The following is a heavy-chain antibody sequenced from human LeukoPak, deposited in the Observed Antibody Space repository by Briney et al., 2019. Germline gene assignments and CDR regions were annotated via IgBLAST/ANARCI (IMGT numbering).Heavy chain of an antibody. CDR2: IYSGGNT. CDR1: GFTVSSNY. J-gene: IGHJ4*02. Sequence: PGGSLRLSCAASGFTVSSNYMSWVRQAPGKGLEWVSVIYSGGNTYYADSVKGRFTISRDNSKNTLYLHMNSLRAEDTAVYYCASPRCSGNFPLGYWGQGTLVTVSS. D-gene: IGHD1-26*01. CDR3: ASPRCSGNFPLGY. V-gene: IGHV3-53*01.